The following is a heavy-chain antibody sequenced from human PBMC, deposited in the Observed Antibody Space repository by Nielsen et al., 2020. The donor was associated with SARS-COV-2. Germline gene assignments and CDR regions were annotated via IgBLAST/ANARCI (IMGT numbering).Heavy chain of an antibody. V-gene: IGHV4-31*03. Sequence: SETLSLTCTVSGGSISSGGFYWSWIRQHPGKGLEWIGYIYYSGSTYYNPSLKSRLTMSVDTSKNQFSLKLSSVTAADTAVYYCVRASDEARNPNWFDPWGKGTQVTVTS. J-gene: IGHJ5*02. CDR2: IYYSGST. CDR3: VRASDEARNPNWFDP. CDR1: GGSISSGGFY.